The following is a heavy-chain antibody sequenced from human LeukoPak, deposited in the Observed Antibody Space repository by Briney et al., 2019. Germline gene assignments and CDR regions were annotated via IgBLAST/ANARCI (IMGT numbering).Heavy chain of an antibody. Sequence: ASVKVSCKASGYTFTGYYMHWVRQAPGQGLEWMGWINPNSGGTNYAQKFQGRVTMTRDTSISTAYMELSRLRSDDTAVYYCARENGSGSYYWFDPWGQGTLVTVSS. CDR2: INPNSGGT. CDR1: GYTFTGYY. J-gene: IGHJ5*02. V-gene: IGHV1-2*02. CDR3: ARENGSGSYYWFDP. D-gene: IGHD3-10*01.